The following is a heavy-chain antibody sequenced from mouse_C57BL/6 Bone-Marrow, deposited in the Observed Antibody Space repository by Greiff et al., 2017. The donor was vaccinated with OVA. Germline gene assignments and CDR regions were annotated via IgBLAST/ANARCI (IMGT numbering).Heavy chain of an antibody. J-gene: IGHJ4*01. CDR2: IWGDGST. CDR3: AKIWLREDYYAMDY. V-gene: IGHV2-3*01. Sequence: VQLVESGPGLVAPSQSLSITCTVSGFSLTSYGVSWVRQPPGKGLEWLGVIWGDGSTNYHSALISRLSISKDNSKSQVFLKLNSLQTDDTASYYGAKIWLREDYYAMDYWGQGTSVTVSS. D-gene: IGHD2-2*01. CDR1: GFSLTSYG.